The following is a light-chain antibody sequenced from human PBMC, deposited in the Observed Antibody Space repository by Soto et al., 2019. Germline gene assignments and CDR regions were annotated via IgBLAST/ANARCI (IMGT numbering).Light chain of an antibody. CDR1: QTVSSIY. J-gene: IGKJ3*01. V-gene: IGKV3-20*01. CDR2: GAS. CDR3: QHYGSSPPVT. Sequence: EIGLRHGSGSPSLSPGARATLSCRASQTVSSIYLAWYQQKPGQAPRLLIYGASSRATGIPDRFSGSGSGTDFTLTISGLEPEDFAVYYCQHYGSSPPVTFGPGTKVDIK.